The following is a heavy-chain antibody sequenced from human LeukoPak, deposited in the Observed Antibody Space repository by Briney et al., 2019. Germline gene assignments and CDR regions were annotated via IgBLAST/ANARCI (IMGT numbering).Heavy chain of an antibody. CDR1: GFTFDDYA. CDR2: ISWNSGSI. V-gene: IGHV3-9*01. D-gene: IGHD4-23*01. Sequence: GGSLRLSCAASGFTFDDYAMHWVRQAPGKGLEWVSGISWNSGSIGYADSVKGRFTISRDNAKNSLYLQMNSLRAEDTAVYYCAKALYGGHDYWGQGTLVTVSS. J-gene: IGHJ4*02. CDR3: AKALYGGHDY.